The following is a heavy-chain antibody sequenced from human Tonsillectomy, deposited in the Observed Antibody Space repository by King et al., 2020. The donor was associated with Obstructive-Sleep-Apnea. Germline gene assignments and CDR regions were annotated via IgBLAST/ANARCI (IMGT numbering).Heavy chain of an antibody. D-gene: IGHD6-13*01. CDR2: IYYSGST. J-gene: IGHJ2*01. V-gene: IGHV4-59*01. Sequence: VQLQESGPGLVKPSETLSLTCTVSGCSISSYYWSWIRQPPGKGLEWIGYIYYSGSTNYNPSLKSRFTISVDTPKNQFSLKLSSVTAADTAVYYCARTLSIAAAGTGWYFDLWGRGTLVTVSS. CDR1: GCSISSYY. CDR3: ARTLSIAAAGTGWYFDL.